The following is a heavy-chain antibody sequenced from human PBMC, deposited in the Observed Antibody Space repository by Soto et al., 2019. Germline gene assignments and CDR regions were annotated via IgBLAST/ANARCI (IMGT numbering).Heavy chain of an antibody. Sequence: PGGSLRLSCAASGFTFSSYWMHWVRQAPGKGLVWVSRINSDGSSTSYADSVKGRFTISRDNAKNTLYLQMNSLRAEDTAVYYCASQRARYYYDSSGYNFDYWGQGTLVTVSS. J-gene: IGHJ4*02. CDR3: ASQRARYYYDSSGYNFDY. CDR1: GFTFSSYW. V-gene: IGHV3-74*01. CDR2: INSDGSST. D-gene: IGHD3-22*01.